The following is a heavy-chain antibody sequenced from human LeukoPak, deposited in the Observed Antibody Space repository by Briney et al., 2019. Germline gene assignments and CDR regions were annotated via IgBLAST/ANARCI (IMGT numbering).Heavy chain of an antibody. D-gene: IGHD4-23*01. CDR1: GFTVSSNY. J-gene: IGHJ4*02. V-gene: IGHV3-53*01. CDR2: IYSGDST. Sequence: GGSLRLSCAVSGFTVSSNYMSWARQAPGKGLEWVSVIYSGDSTNYADSVKGRFTISRDNSKNTLYLQMNSLRAEDTAVYYCGGNSDYWGQGILVTVSS. CDR3: GGNSDY.